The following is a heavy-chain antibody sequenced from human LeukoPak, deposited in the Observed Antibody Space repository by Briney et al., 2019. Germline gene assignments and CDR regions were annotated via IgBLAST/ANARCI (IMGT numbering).Heavy chain of an antibody. CDR2: IYYSGST. CDR1: GGSISSYY. J-gene: IGHJ4*02. CDR3: ARQPIAVAGQYYFDY. Sequence: SETLSVTCTVSGGSISSYYWSWIRQPPGKGLEWIGYIYYSGSTNYNPSLKSRVTISVDTSKNQFSLKLSSVTAADTAVYYCARQPIAVAGQYYFDYWGQGTLVTVSS. V-gene: IGHV4-59*08. D-gene: IGHD6-19*01.